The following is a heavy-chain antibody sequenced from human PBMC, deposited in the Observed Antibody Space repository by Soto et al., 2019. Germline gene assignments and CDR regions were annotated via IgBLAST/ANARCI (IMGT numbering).Heavy chain of an antibody. CDR3: ARDEGYSYGLDY. Sequence: SETLSLTCTVSGGSISSGDYYWSWIRQPPGKGLEWIGYIYYSGSTYYNPSLKSRVTISVDTSKYQFSLKLSSVTAADTAVYYCARDEGYSYGLDYWGQGTLVTISS. D-gene: IGHD5-18*01. V-gene: IGHV4-30-4*01. CDR1: GGSISSGDYY. J-gene: IGHJ4*02. CDR2: IYYSGST.